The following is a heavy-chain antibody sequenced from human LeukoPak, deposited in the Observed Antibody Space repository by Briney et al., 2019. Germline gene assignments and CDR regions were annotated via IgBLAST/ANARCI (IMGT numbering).Heavy chain of an antibody. Sequence: GGSLRLSCAASRFTFSSYAMSWVRQAPGKGLEWVSAISGSGGSTYYADSVKGRFTISRDNAKNSLYLQMNSLRAEDTAVYYCARDPGYYYGMDVWGQGTTVTVSS. V-gene: IGHV3-23*01. CDR1: RFTFSSYA. J-gene: IGHJ6*02. CDR2: ISGSGGST. CDR3: ARDPGYYYGMDV.